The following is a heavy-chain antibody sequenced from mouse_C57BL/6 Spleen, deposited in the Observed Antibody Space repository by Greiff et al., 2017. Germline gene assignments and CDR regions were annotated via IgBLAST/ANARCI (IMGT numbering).Heavy chain of an antibody. CDR2: IHPNSGST. D-gene: IGHD1-1*01. Sequence: QVQLQQPGAELVKPGASVKLSCKASGYTFTSYWMHWVKQRPGQGLEWIGMIHPNSGSTNYNEKFKSKATLTVDKSSSTAYMQLSSLTSEDSAVYYCARSQYYGSSQYYFDYWGQGTTRTVSS. CDR1: GYTFTSYW. V-gene: IGHV1-64*01. J-gene: IGHJ2*01. CDR3: ARSQYYGSSQYYFDY.